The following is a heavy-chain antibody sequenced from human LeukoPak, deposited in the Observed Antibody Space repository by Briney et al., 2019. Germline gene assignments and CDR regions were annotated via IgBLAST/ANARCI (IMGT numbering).Heavy chain of an antibody. V-gene: IGHV4-30-4*08. CDR3: ASTPDYYDSSGYSDY. CDR2: IYYSGST. Sequence: SETLSLTCTVSGGSISSGDYYWSWIRQPPGKGLEWIGYIYYSGSTYYNPSLKSRVTTSVDTSKNQFSLKLSSVTAADTTVYYCASTPDYYDSSGYSDYWGQGTLVTVSS. D-gene: IGHD3-22*01. CDR1: GGSISSGDYY. J-gene: IGHJ4*02.